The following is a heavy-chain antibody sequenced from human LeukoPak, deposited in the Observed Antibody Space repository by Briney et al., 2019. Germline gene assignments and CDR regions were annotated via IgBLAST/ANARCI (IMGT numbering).Heavy chain of an antibody. CDR2: IRNDGSNK. CDR1: GFTFSSYG. Sequence: GGSLRLSCAASGFTFSSYGMHWVRQAPGKGLEWVAFIRNDGSNKYYADSVKCRFTISRDNSKNTLYLQMNSLRAEDTAVYYCAKGRYHLATVTLLDYWGQGTLVTVSS. V-gene: IGHV3-30*02. CDR3: AKGRYHLATVTLLDY. J-gene: IGHJ4*02. D-gene: IGHD4-17*01.